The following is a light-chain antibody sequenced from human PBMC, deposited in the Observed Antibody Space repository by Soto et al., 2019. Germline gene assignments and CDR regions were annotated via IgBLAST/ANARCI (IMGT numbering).Light chain of an antibody. J-gene: IGKJ4*01. CDR2: KVS. CDR3: MQGTHWPRS. V-gene: IGKV2-30*02. Sequence: DVVVTQSPLSLPVTLGQPASISCRSSQSLVHSDGNTYLNWFQQRPGQSPRRLIYKVSNRDSGVPDRFSGSGSGTDFTLKISRVEADDVGVYYCMQGTHWPRSFGERTKVETK. CDR1: QSLVHSDGNTY.